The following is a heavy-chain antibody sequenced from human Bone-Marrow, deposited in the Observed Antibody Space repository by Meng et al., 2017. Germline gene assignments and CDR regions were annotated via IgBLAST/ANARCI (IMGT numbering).Heavy chain of an antibody. V-gene: IGHV3-73*01. Sequence: GESLKISCAASGFTFSGSTMHWVRQTSEKGLEWIGRIETKYSSYATSYAASVRGRFTISRDDSINTAYLQMNSLKTEDTALYYCTIYTSGHIWGQGTMVTVSS. CDR3: TIYTSGHI. J-gene: IGHJ3*02. CDR2: IETKYSSYAT. CDR1: GFTFSGST. D-gene: IGHD6-19*01.